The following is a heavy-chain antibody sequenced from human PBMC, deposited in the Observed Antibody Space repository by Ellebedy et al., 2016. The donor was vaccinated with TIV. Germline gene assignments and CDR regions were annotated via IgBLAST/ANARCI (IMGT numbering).Heavy chain of an antibody. V-gene: IGHV4-39*01. CDR1: GDSISRSSYY. D-gene: IGHD3-10*01. Sequence: SETLSLTCTVSGDSISRSSYYWGWIRQPPGKGLEWIGSIYYTGSTDYNPSLKSRVAISADTSKNQFSLKLSSVTAADTAVYYCARWFGELLYVRWFGSWGQGTLVTVAS. CDR3: ARWFGELLYVRWFGS. CDR2: IYYTGST. J-gene: IGHJ5*01.